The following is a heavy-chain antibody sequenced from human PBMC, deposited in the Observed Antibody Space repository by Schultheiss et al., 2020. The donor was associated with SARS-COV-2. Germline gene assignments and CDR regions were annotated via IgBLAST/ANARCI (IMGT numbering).Heavy chain of an antibody. CDR3: ARGKGPPGADY. CDR2: INHSGST. CDR1: GYSISSGYY. V-gene: IGHV4-38-2*01. J-gene: IGHJ4*02. Sequence: SQTLSLTCAVSGYSISSGYYWSWIRQPPGKGLEWIGEINHSGSTNYNPSLKSRVTISVDTSKNQFSLKLSSVTAADTAVYYCARGKGPPGADYWGQGTLVTVSS.